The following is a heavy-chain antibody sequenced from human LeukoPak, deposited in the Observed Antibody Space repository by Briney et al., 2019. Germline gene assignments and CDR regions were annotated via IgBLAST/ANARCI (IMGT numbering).Heavy chain of an antibody. CDR3: ARETELLSGSYYYYMDV. CDR2: IKQDGSEK. D-gene: IGHD1-26*01. V-gene: IGHV3-7*01. Sequence: PGGSLRLSCAASGFTFSSYWMSWVRQAPGKGLEWVANIKQDGSEKYYVDSVKGRFTISRDNAKNSLYLQMNSLRAEDTAVYYCARETELLSGSYYYYMDVWGKGTTVTVSS. CDR1: GFTFSSYW. J-gene: IGHJ6*03.